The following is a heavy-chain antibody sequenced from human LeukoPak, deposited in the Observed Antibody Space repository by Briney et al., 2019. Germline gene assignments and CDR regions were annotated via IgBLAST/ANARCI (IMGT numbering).Heavy chain of an antibody. CDR3: ARDISGSYDY. D-gene: IGHD1-26*01. V-gene: IGHV1-2*02. CDR1: GGTFSSCA. J-gene: IGHJ4*02. Sequence: ASVKVSCKASGGTFSSCAISWVRQAPGQGLEWMGLINPNSGGTNYAQKFQGRVTMTRDTSISTAYMELSRLRSDDTAVYYCARDISGSYDYWGQGTLVTVSS. CDR2: INPNSGGT.